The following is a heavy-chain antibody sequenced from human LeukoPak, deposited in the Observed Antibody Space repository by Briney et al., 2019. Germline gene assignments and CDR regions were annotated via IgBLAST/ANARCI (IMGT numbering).Heavy chain of an antibody. Sequence: GGSLRLSCAASGFTFSNAWMSWVRQAPGKGLEWVGRIKSKTDGGTTDYAAPVKGRFTISRDDSKNTLYLQMNSLKTEDTAVYYCTTIFPIYSSGWYVFNYYYYYMDVWGKGTTVTISS. J-gene: IGHJ6*03. D-gene: IGHD6-19*01. V-gene: IGHV3-15*01. CDR3: TTIFPIYSSGWYVFNYYYYYMDV. CDR2: IKSKTDGGTT. CDR1: GFTFSNAW.